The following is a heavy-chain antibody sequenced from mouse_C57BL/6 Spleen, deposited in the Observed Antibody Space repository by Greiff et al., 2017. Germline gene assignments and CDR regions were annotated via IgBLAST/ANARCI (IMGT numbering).Heavy chain of an antibody. J-gene: IGHJ3*01. Sequence: VQLQQSGPELVKPGASVKISCKASGYAFSSSWMNWVKQRPGKGLEWIGRISPGDGDTNYNGKFKGKATLTADKSSSTAYMQLSSLTSEDSAVYFCAREGTGRGFAYWGQGTLVTVSA. CDR2: ISPGDGDT. V-gene: IGHV1-82*01. D-gene: IGHD4-1*01. CDR3: AREGTGRGFAY. CDR1: GYAFSSSW.